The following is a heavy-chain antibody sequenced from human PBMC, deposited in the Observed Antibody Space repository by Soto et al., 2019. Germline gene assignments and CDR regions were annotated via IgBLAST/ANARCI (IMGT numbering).Heavy chain of an antibody. CDR3: ARRPMVGSVAENAFDI. CDR1: GGSISSSSYY. J-gene: IGHJ3*02. V-gene: IGHV4-39*01. D-gene: IGHD6-19*01. Sequence: QLLLQESGPGLVKSSETLSLTCSVSGGSISSSSYYWNWIRQSPGKGLEWIGSVYYIGTTYYNPSLKRRVTISVDTYDQFSLKLSSVTAADTAYYFCARRPMVGSVAENAFDIWGQGTRVTVSS. CDR2: VYYIGTT.